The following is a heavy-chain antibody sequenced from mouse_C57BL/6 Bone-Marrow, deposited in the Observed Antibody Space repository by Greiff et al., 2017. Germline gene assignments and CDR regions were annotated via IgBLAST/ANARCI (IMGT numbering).Heavy chain of an antibody. J-gene: IGHJ4*01. CDR3: ARNRWLLHYAMDY. D-gene: IGHD2-3*01. Sequence: VQGVESGPGLVQPSQSLSITCTVSGFSLTSYGVHWVRQSPGKGLEWLGVIWSGGSTDYNAAFISRLSISKDNSKSQVFFKMNSLQADDTAIYYCARNRWLLHYAMDYWGQGTSVTVSS. V-gene: IGHV2-2*01. CDR2: IWSGGST. CDR1: GFSLTSYG.